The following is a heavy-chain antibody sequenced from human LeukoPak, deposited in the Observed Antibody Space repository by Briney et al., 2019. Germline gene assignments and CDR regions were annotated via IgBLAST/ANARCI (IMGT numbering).Heavy chain of an antibody. CDR2: ISSNGGST. J-gene: IGHJ4*02. CDR1: GFTFSSYA. D-gene: IGHD1-26*01. Sequence: PGGSLRLSCAASGFTFSSYAMHWVRQAPGKGLEYVSAISSNGGSTFYANSVKGRFTISRDNSKNTLYLQMNSLRAEDTAVYYCARVVYSGSYHVGESDYWGQGTLVTVSS. CDR3: ARVVYSGSYHVGESDY. V-gene: IGHV3-64*01.